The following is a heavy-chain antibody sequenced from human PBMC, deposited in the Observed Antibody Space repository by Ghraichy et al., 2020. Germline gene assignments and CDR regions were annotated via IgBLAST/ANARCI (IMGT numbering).Heavy chain of an antibody. Sequence: SETLSLTCTVSGGSMSSSSYYWGWIRQPPGKGLEWIGVIYNSGTTYYNTSLKSRVTISVDTSKNQFSLRLSSVTAADTAVYYCARPYYYGSDWGQGTLVNVSP. D-gene: IGHD3-10*01. CDR2: IYNSGTT. V-gene: IGHV4-39*01. J-gene: IGHJ4*02. CDR3: ARPYYYGSD. CDR1: GGSMSSSSYY.